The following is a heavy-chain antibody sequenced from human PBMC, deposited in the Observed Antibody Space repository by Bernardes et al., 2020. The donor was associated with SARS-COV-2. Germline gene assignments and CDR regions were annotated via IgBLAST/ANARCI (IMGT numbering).Heavy chain of an antibody. CDR3: AKGLSTALASTGSLYY. D-gene: IGHD1-1*01. Sequence: GGSLRLSCAASGFTFSSYPMSWVRQAPGKGLEWVSVIGASGYSTYYADSVKGRFTVSRDNSRNTLHLHLNSLRAEDTAVYYCAKGLSTALASTGSLYYWGQGTLVTVSS. CDR1: GFTFSSYP. V-gene: IGHV3-23*01. CDR2: IGASGYST. J-gene: IGHJ4*02.